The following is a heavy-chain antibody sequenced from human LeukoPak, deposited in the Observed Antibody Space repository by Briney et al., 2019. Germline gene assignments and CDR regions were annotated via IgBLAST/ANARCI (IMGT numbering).Heavy chain of an antibody. V-gene: IGHV3-21*04. CDR1: GFTFSSYS. Sequence: GGSLRLSCAASGFTFSSYSMNWVRQAPGKGLEWVSSISSSSSYIYYADSVKGRFTISRDNAKNSLYLQMNSLRAEDTAVYYCAKEEWLLAVYFNYWGQGTLVTVSS. CDR3: AKEEWLLAVYFNY. CDR2: ISSSSSYI. D-gene: IGHD3-3*01. J-gene: IGHJ4*02.